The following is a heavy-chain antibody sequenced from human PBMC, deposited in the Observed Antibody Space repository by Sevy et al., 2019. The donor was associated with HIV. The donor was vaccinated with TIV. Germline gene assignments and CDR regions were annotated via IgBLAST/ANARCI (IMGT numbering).Heavy chain of an antibody. CDR2: MSTYNGNT. CDR1: GYTYSSYG. CDR3: ARVPYSGSDYGAFDH. J-gene: IGHJ4*02. Sequence: ASVKVSCKASGYTYSSYGISWVRQAPGQGLEWMGWMSTYNGNTNYAQKFQGRVTMTTDTSTSTAHMEVRSLRSDETAAYFCARVPYSGSDYGAFDHWGQGTLVTVSS. D-gene: IGHD1-26*01. V-gene: IGHV1-18*01.